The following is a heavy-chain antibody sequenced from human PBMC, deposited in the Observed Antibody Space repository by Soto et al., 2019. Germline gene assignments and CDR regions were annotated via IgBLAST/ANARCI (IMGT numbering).Heavy chain of an antibody. V-gene: IGHV3-30*18. Sequence: QVQLVETGGGVVQSGGSLTVSCAASGFTFSSYGMHWVRQAPGKGLEWVAVISYDGSNKYYADSVKGRFTISRDNSKNTLDLQMNSLRAEDTAVYYCGKDNTHCSGGSCYGCDSWGQGTLVTVSS. CDR1: GFTFSSYG. CDR3: GKDNTHCSGGSCYGCDS. CDR2: ISYDGSNK. J-gene: IGHJ4*02. D-gene: IGHD2-15*01.